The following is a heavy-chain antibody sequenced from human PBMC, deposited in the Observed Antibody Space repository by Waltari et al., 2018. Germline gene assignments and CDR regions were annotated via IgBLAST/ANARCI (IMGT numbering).Heavy chain of an antibody. CDR3: ARLNSGSKAADAFDI. Sequence: QLQLQESGPGLVKPSETLSLTCTVSGGSLSSSSYYWGWIRQPPGKGLEWIGSIYYSGSTYYNPSLKSRVTISVDTSKNQFSLKLSSVTAADTAVYYCARLNSGSKAADAFDIWGQGTMVTVSS. J-gene: IGHJ3*02. CDR1: GGSLSSSSYY. V-gene: IGHV4-39*01. CDR2: IYYSGST. D-gene: IGHD1-7*01.